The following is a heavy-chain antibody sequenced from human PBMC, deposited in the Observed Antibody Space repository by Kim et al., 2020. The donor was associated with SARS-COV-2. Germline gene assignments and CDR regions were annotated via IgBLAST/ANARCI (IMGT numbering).Heavy chain of an antibody. CDR1: GYSFTDFY. J-gene: IGHJ5*02. CDR2: INPNSGGT. V-gene: IGHV1-2*02. D-gene: IGHD6-13*01. Sequence: ASVKVSCKAAGYSFTDFYMHWVRQAPGQGLEWMGWINPNSGGTNYAQKVQGRVTMTRDTSISTPYMELSRLRSDDTAVYYCTGDRGFSIAAVVNWFDPWGQGTLVTVSS. CDR3: TGDRGFSIAAVVNWFDP.